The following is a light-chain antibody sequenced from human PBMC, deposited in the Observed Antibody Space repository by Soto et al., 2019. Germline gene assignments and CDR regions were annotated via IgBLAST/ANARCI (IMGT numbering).Light chain of an antibody. CDR3: GSWDNSLSVVV. Sequence: QAVVTEPPSVSAAPGQTVSMSCSGGSSNIGSNFVAWYQQLPGKAPKLLIYDDSKRPYGIPGRFSASKSGTSATLGITDLQTGDEGDYFCGSWDNSLSVVVFGGGTKLTVL. CDR1: SSNIGSNF. V-gene: IGLV1-51*01. J-gene: IGLJ3*02. CDR2: DDS.